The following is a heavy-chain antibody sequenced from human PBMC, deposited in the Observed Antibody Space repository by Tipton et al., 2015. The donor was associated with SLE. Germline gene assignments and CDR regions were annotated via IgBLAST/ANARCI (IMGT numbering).Heavy chain of an antibody. CDR1: GFTVSSDY. J-gene: IGHJ2*01. D-gene: IGHD1-26*01. CDR3: ARVGNRGATNWYWYFDL. V-gene: IGHV3-53*01. CDR2: IYTVGST. Sequence: SLRLSCAASGFTVSSDYMTWVRQAPGKGPEWVSVIYTVGSTYYADSVKGRFTISRDNSKNTLYLQMNSLRAEDTAVYYCARVGNRGATNWYWYFDLWGRGTLVTVSS.